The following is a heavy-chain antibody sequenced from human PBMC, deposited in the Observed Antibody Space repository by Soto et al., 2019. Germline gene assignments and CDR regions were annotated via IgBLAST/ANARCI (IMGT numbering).Heavy chain of an antibody. J-gene: IGHJ4*01. Sequence: PVEIGSKASGYTCASDGIRWVGQALGQGHAWMGWVSAYNGNTNYAQKLQGRVTMTTDTSTSTAYMELRSLRSDDTAGSYCARQVISEYQDLCTGSTGRIAFDDW. CDR3: ARQVISEYQDLCTGSTGRIAFDD. V-gene: IGHV1-18*01. CDR2: VSAYNGNT. D-gene: IGHD3-3*01. CDR1: GYTCASDG.